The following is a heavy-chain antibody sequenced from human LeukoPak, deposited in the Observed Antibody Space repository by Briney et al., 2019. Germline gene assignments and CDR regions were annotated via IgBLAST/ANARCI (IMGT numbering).Heavy chain of an antibody. CDR1: DGSISSNNYY. V-gene: IGHV4-39*01. J-gene: IGHJ5*02. Sequence: SETLSLTCTVSDGSISSNNYYWAWIRQPPGKGLEWIGRHFYSGRTYYNPSLKSRVTISVDTSKNQFFLRLNSVTAADTALYHCARHLAVAGTSYNWFDRWGQGTQVTVSS. D-gene: IGHD6-19*01. CDR3: ARHLAVAGTSYNWFDR. CDR2: HFYSGRT.